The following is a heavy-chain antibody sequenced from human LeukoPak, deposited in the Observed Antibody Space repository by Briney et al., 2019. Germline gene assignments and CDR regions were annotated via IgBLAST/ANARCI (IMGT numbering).Heavy chain of an antibody. D-gene: IGHD5-18*01. J-gene: IGHJ4*02. Sequence: SVKVSCKASGGTFSSYAISWVRQAPGQGLEWMGRIIPIFGTANYAQKFQGRVTITTDESASTAYMELSSLRSEDTAVYYCARDLDTALEFDYWGQGTLVTVSS. CDR2: IIPIFGTA. CDR3: ARDLDTALEFDY. V-gene: IGHV1-69*05. CDR1: GGTFSSYA.